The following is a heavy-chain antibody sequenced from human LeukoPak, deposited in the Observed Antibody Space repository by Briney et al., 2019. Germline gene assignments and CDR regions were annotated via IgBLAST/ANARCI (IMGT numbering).Heavy chain of an antibody. J-gene: IGHJ4*02. Sequence: ASVKVSCKASGYTFTSYDINWVRQATGQGLEWMGWINPNSGGTNYVQKFQGRVTMTRDTSISTAYMELSRLRSDDTAVYYCARSLERYYYDSSGYYSLDYWGQGTLVTVSS. V-gene: IGHV1-2*02. CDR3: ARSLERYYYDSSGYYSLDY. CDR1: GYTFTSYD. CDR2: INPNSGGT. D-gene: IGHD3-22*01.